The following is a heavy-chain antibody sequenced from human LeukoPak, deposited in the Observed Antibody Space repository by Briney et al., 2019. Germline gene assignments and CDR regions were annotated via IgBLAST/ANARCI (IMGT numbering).Heavy chain of an antibody. CDR3: ARRADRRWLQLLSYFDY. D-gene: IGHD5-24*01. CDR1: GGSFSGYY. V-gene: IGHV4-34*01. J-gene: IGHJ4*02. CDR2: INHSGST. Sequence: PSETLSLTCAVYGGSFSGYYWSWIRQPPGKGLEWIGEINHSGSTNYNPSLKSRVTISVDTSKNQFSLKLSSVTAADTAVYYCARRADRRWLQLLSYFDYWGQGTLVTVSS.